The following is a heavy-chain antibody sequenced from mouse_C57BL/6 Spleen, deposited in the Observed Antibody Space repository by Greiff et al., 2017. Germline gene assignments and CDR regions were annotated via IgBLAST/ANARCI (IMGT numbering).Heavy chain of an antibody. Sequence: QVQLKESGPELVKPGASVKISCKASGYAFSRSWMNWVKQRPGKGLEWIGRIYPGDGDTNYNGKFKGKATLTADKSSSTAYMQLSSLTSEDSAVYFCAKNYGSSYFTRFDYWGQGTALTVSS. CDR1: GYAFSRSW. D-gene: IGHD1-1*01. CDR2: IYPGDGDT. J-gene: IGHJ2*01. CDR3: AKNYGSSYFTRFDY. V-gene: IGHV1-82*01.